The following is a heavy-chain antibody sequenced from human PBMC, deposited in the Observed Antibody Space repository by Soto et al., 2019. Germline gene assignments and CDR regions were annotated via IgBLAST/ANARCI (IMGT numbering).Heavy chain of an antibody. CDR2: INPSGGST. CDR1: GYTFTSYY. V-gene: IGHV1-46*01. Sequence: ASVKVSCKASGYTFTSYYMHWVRQAPGRGLEWMGIINPSGGSTSYAQKFQGRVTMTRDTSTSTVYMELSSLRSEDTAVYYCARGGLIVVVPAAIKGGWFDPWGQGTLVTVSS. J-gene: IGHJ5*02. D-gene: IGHD2-2*02. CDR3: ARGGLIVVVPAAIKGGWFDP.